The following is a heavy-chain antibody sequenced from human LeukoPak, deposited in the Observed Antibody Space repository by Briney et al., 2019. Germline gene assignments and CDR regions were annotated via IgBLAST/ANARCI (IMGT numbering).Heavy chain of an antibody. V-gene: IGHV3-23*01. CDR1: GFTFSSYA. CDR2: ISGSGGST. Sequence: GGSLRLSCAASGFTFSSYAMSWVRQTPEKGLEWVSAISGSGGSTYYADSVKGRFTISRDNSNNTLYLQMNSLRAEDTAVYYCAKEGRVGYSSSSWAFDIWGQGTMVTASS. D-gene: IGHD6-6*01. J-gene: IGHJ3*02. CDR3: AKEGRVGYSSSSWAFDI.